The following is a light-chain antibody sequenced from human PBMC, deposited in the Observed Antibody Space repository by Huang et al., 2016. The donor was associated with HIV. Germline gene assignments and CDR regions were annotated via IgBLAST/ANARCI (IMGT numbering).Light chain of an antibody. J-gene: IGKJ2*01. Sequence: DIQMTQSPSTLSASVGDRVTITCRASQSISSWLAWYQQKPGEAPKVLIYKASSLESGVPSRFSGSGSGTEFTLTISSLQPDDFATYYCQQYNRYSYTFGQGTNLEIK. CDR1: QSISSW. CDR3: QQYNRYSYT. V-gene: IGKV1-5*03. CDR2: KAS.